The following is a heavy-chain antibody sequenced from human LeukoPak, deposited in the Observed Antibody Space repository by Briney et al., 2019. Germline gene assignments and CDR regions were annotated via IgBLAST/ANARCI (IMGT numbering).Heavy chain of an antibody. D-gene: IGHD3-9*01. CDR2: INHSGST. CDR3: ARQNTYYDILTGYLSFRLFDY. Sequence: GSLRLSCAASGFTFSSYTMNWIRQPPGKGLEWIGEINHSGSTNYNPSLKSRVTISVDTSKNQFSLKLSSVTAADTAVYYCARQNTYYDILTGYLSFRLFDYWGQGTLVTVSS. J-gene: IGHJ4*02. V-gene: IGHV4-34*01. CDR1: GFTFSSYT.